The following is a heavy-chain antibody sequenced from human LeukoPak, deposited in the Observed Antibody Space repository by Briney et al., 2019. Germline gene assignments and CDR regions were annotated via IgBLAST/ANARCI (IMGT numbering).Heavy chain of an antibody. Sequence: SETLSLTCTVSGDSISSYYWSWIRQPPGKGLEWIGYIYYSGSTNYNPSLKSRVTISVDTSKNQFSLKLSSVTAADTAVYYCDLWLSAMGDYWGQGTLVTVSS. CDR1: GDSISSYY. CDR3: DLWLSAMGDY. V-gene: IGHV4-59*01. J-gene: IGHJ4*02. CDR2: IYYSGST. D-gene: IGHD3-22*01.